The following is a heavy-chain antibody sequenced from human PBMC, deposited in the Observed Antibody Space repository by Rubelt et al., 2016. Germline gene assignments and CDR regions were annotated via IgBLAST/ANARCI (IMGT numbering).Heavy chain of an antibody. CDR2: ISSSSSYI. Sequence: ELQVVESGGGLVKPGGSLRLSCAASGFNFRSYTMNWVRQGPGKGLEWVSSISSSSSYIYYADSVKGRFTVSRDNSKNTLYLQRNSLRAEETAVDYCARRYKSDTPLFDYWGQGTLVTVSS. D-gene: IGHD5-12*01. V-gene: IGHV3-21*01. CDR3: ARRYKSDTPLFDY. CDR1: GFNFRSYT. J-gene: IGHJ4*02.